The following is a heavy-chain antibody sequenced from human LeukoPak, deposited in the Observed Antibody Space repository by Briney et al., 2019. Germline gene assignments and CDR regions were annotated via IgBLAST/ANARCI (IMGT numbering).Heavy chain of an antibody. Sequence: SETLSLTCTVSGGSISSYYWSWIRQPPGKGLEWIGYIYYSGSTNYNPSLKSRVTISVDTSKNQFSLKLSSVTAADTAVYYCASFNWHCSSTSCYLNWFDPWGQGTLVTVSS. J-gene: IGHJ5*02. D-gene: IGHD2-2*01. CDR2: IYYSGST. V-gene: IGHV4-59*01. CDR3: ASFNWHCSSTSCYLNWFDP. CDR1: GGSISSYY.